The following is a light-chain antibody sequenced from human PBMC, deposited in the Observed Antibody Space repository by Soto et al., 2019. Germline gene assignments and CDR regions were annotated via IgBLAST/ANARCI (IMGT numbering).Light chain of an antibody. J-gene: IGKJ2*01. Sequence: EIGLTQSPGPLPLSPGERATLACRASPSVSSSYLAWFQQKPGQAPNLLIYGASSRATGIPDRFSGSVSGTDFPLIIGRLEPENFAVYYCQHYGSSPPRYTFGQGTKLEIK. CDR1: PSVSSSY. CDR3: QHYGSSPPRYT. V-gene: IGKV3-20*01. CDR2: GAS.